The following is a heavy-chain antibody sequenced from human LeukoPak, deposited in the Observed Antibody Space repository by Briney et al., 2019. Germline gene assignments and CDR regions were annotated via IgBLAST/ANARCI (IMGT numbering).Heavy chain of an antibody. CDR2: IYYSGTT. D-gene: IGHD6-13*01. J-gene: IGHJ4*02. V-gene: IGHV4-59*01. Sequence: KSSETLSLTCTVSGGSIGTYSWNWIRQPPGKGLEWIGYIYYSGTTNYSPSLKSRVTISVDTSKNQFSLKLSSVTAADTAVYYCARGVYIAAAQYAYWGQGTLVTVSS. CDR3: ARGVYIAAAQYAY. CDR1: GGSIGTYS.